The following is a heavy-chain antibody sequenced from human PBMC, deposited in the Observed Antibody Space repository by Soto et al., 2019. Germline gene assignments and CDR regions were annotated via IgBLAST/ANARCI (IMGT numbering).Heavy chain of an antibody. D-gene: IGHD3-3*01. CDR1: GFIFSDYY. CDR2: SSNRDRST. V-gene: IGHV3-11*01. CDR3: ARAWKIEKFGVISMSKGLDV. Sequence: QVQLVESGGGLVKPGGSLRLSCAASGFIFSDYYMTWIRQAPGKGLEWLSCSSNRDRSTYYADSVKDRFVVSKDNAKNLVYLQMSSRRAEDTAVYFCARAWKIEKFGVISMSKGLDVWGQGTTVTVSS. J-gene: IGHJ6*02.